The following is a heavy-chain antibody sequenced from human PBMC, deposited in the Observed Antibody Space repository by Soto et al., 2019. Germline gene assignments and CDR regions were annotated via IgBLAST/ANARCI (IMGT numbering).Heavy chain of an antibody. CDR3: ATVHYDSSAYPINYYDYYGMDV. V-gene: IGHV3-23*01. CDR1: GFTFSSYA. Sequence: EVQLLESGGGLVQPGGSLRLSCAAAGFTFSSYAMTWVRQAPGKGLECVSSITSSGGSTYYADSVKGRFTISRDNFKNTTHLQMHSLRAEDTTVYYCATVHYDSSAYPINYYDYYGMDVWGQGTTVTVSS. J-gene: IGHJ6*02. CDR2: ITSSGGST. D-gene: IGHD3-22*01.